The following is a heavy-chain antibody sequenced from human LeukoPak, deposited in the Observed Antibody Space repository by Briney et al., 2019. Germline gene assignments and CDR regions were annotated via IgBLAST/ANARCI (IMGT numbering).Heavy chain of an antibody. V-gene: IGHV4-34*01. CDR2: INHSGST. D-gene: IGHD2-2*01. CDR1: GGSFSGYY. CDR3: ARGLPPKYCSSTSCYLANYYYYMDV. Sequence: SETLSLTCAVYGGSFSGYYWSWIRQPPGKGLEWIGEINHSGSTNYNPSLKSRVTISVDTSKNQFSLKLSSVTAADMAVYYCARGLPPKYCSSTSCYLANYYYYMDVWGKGTTVTVSS. J-gene: IGHJ6*03.